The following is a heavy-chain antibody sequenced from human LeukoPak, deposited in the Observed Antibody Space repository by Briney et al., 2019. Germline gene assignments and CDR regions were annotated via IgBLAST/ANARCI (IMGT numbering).Heavy chain of an antibody. CDR2: IYHSGST. CDR1: GGSISSSNW. CDR3: ARGTAQQLVASFDY. J-gene: IGHJ4*02. V-gene: IGHV4-4*02. D-gene: IGHD6-13*01. Sequence: TSETLSLTCAVSGGSISSSNWWSWVRQPPGKGLEWIGEIYHSGSTNYNPSLKSRVTISVDKSKSQFSLKLSSVTAADTAVYYCARGTAQQLVASFDYWGQGTLVTVSS.